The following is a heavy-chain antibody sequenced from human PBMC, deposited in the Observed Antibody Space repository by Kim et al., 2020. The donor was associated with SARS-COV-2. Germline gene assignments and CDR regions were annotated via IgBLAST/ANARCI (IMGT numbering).Heavy chain of an antibody. CDR1: GGSISSYY. J-gene: IGHJ6*03. CDR3: ARVIRAITIFGVVNSRDYYYYYMDV. V-gene: IGHV4-4*07. D-gene: IGHD3-3*01. Sequence: SETLSITCTVSGGSISSYYWSWIRQPAGKGLEWIGRIYTSGSTNYNPSLKSRVTMSVDTSKNQFSLKLSSVTAADTAVYYCARVIRAITIFGVVNSRDYYYYYMDVWGKGTTVTVSS. CDR2: IYTSGST.